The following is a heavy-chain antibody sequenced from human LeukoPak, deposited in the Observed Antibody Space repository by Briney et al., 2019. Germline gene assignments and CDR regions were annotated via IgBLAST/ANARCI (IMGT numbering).Heavy chain of an antibody. V-gene: IGHV4-30-4*02. Sequence: SETLSLTCTVSGGSISSGDYYWSWIRQPPGKGLEWIGYIYYSGSTYYNPSLKSRVTISVDTSKNQFSLKLTSVTAADTAVYCCTRFYDRSGPHFDYWGQGALVTVSS. CDR3: TRFYDRSGPHFDY. D-gene: IGHD3-22*01. CDR2: IYYSGST. J-gene: IGHJ4*02. CDR1: GGSISSGDYY.